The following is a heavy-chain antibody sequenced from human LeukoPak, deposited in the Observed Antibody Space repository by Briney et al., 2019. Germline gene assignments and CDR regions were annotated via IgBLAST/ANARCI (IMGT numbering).Heavy chain of an antibody. CDR1: GFTLSYYW. V-gene: IGHV3-7*05. CDR2: IMQDGSEK. D-gene: IGHD3-3*01. Sequence: GSLRLSCAASGFTLSYYWMTWVRRAPGKGLEWVANIMQDGSEKYYVDSVKGRFTISRDNAKNSLYLQMNNLRVEDTAIYYCARVLGLFGVGPTSPIDYWGQGALVTVSS. J-gene: IGHJ4*02. CDR3: ARVLGLFGVGPTSPIDY.